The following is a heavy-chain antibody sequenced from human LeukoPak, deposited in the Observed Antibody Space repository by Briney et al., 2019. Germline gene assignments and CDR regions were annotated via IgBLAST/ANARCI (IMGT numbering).Heavy chain of an antibody. Sequence: SETLSLTCTVSGGSLSSGNYYWSWVRQHPGTGLEWIGYIHHSGSTYYNPSLKSRVIISVDTSKNQFSLKLTSVTAADTAVYYCATYGSGSYRFDPWGQGTLVTVSS. CDR3: ATYGSGSYRFDP. V-gene: IGHV4-31*03. CDR2: IHHSGST. J-gene: IGHJ5*02. D-gene: IGHD3-10*01. CDR1: GGSLSSGNYY.